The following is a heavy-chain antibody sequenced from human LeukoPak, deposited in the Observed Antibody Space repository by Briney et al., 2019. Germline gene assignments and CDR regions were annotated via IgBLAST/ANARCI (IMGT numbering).Heavy chain of an antibody. CDR3: ASGDGYTREY. CDR2: IYSGGST. V-gene: IGHV3-53*01. CDR1: GFTVSSNY. Sequence: TGGSLRLSCAASGFTVSSNYMSWVRQAPGKGLEWVSVIYSGGSTYYADSVKGRFTISRDNAKNSLYLQMNSLRAEDTAVYYCASGDGYTREYWGQGTLVTVSS. D-gene: IGHD5-24*01. J-gene: IGHJ4*02.